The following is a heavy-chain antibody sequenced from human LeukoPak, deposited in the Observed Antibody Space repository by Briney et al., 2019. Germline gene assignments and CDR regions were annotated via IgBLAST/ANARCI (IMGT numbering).Heavy chain of an antibody. Sequence: PGGSLRLSCAASGFTFSSYGMHWVRQAPGKGLEWVAVISYDGSNKYYADSVKGRFTISRDNSKNTLYLQMNSLRAEDTAVYYCAKADLVVPAALIAVAGSWGQGTLVTVSS. V-gene: IGHV3-30*18. D-gene: IGHD6-19*01. CDR1: GFTFSSYG. J-gene: IGHJ5*02. CDR2: ISYDGSNK. CDR3: AKADLVVPAALIAVAGS.